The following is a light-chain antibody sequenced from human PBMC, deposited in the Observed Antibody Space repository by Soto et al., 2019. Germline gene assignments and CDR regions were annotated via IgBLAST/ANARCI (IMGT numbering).Light chain of an antibody. CDR3: ATWDDSLRNHV. CDR2: KNN. V-gene: IGLV1-47*01. J-gene: IGLJ1*01. CDR1: GSNIGSHN. Sequence: RGGSITYSGGGSNIGSHNVDWYQHLPGTAPKLLIYKNNQRPSGVPDRFSGSKSGASASLAISGLRSEDEADYYCATWDDSLRNHVFGTGTKVTVL.